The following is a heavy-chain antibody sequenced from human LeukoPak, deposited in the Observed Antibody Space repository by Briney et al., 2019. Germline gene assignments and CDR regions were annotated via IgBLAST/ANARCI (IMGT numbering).Heavy chain of an antibody. V-gene: IGHV1-2*06. Sequence: GASVKVSCKASGYTFTGYYMHWVRQAPGQGLAWMGRINPNSGGTNYAQKFQGRVTMTRDTSISTAYMELSRLRSDDTAVYYCARGVRASGSSAVLFDYWGQGTLVTVSS. CDR3: ARGVRASGSSAVLFDY. J-gene: IGHJ4*02. CDR2: INPNSGGT. CDR1: GYTFTGYY. D-gene: IGHD6-6*01.